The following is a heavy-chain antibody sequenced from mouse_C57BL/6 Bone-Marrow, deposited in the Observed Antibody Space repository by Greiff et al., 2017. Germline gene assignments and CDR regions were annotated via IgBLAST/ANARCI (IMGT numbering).Heavy chain of an antibody. CDR1: GYTFTSYW. CDR3: ARSYYYGSRYFDV. J-gene: IGHJ1*03. V-gene: IGHV1-7*01. CDR2: INPSSGYT. Sequence: QVQLQQSGAELAKPGASVKLSCKASGYTFTSYWMHWVKQRPGQGLEWIGYINPSSGYTKYTQKFKDKATLTADKSSSPAYMQLSSLTYEDSAVYYCARSYYYGSRYFDVWGTGTTVTVSS. D-gene: IGHD1-1*01.